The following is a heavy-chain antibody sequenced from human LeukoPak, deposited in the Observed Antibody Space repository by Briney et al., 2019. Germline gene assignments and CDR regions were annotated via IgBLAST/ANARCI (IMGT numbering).Heavy chain of an antibody. V-gene: IGHV3-9*01. D-gene: IGHD1-1*01. CDR3: AKLGARNGDPSDI. CDR2: ITWNGGET. Sequence: GGSLRLSCAASGFPFDDYPIHWVRQAPGKGLEWVSGITWNGGETAYADSVKGRPIISRDNAKNSLFLQMNSLRPEDTALYYCAKLGARNGDPSDIWGQGTMVTVSS. J-gene: IGHJ3*02. CDR1: GFPFDDYP.